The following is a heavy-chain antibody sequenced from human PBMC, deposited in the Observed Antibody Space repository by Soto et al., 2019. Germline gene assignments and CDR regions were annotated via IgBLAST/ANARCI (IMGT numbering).Heavy chain of an antibody. D-gene: IGHD3-10*01. V-gene: IGHV3-15*01. CDR3: TPPIPSLLCFGELPDY. J-gene: IGHJ4*02. CDR2: IKSKTDGGTT. Sequence: EVQLVESGGGLVKPGGSLRLSCAASGFTFSNAWMSWVRQAPGKGLEWVGRIKSKTDGGTTDYAAPVKGRFNISREDSKNQLYLQMNSLKTADTAVYYCTPPIPSLLCFGELPDYWGQGTLVTVSS. CDR1: GFTFSNAW.